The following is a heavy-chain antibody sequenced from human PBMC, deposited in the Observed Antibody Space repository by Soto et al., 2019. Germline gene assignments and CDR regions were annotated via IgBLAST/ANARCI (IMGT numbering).Heavy chain of an antibody. CDR1: GYTFTSYG. CDR2: ISAYNGNT. CDR3: ARAPTWYSSSAGYYYYGMDV. J-gene: IGHJ6*02. Sequence: SVKGSCKASGYTFTSYGISWVRQAPGQGLEWMGWISAYNGNTNYAQKLQGRVTMTTATSTSTPYMELRSLRSEDTAVYYCARAPTWYSSSAGYYYYGMDVWGLGTTVTASS. D-gene: IGHD6-6*01. V-gene: IGHV1-18*04.